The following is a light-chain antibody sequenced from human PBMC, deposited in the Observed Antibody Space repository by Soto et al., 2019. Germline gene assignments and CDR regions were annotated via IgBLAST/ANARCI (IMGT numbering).Light chain of an antibody. CDR2: LNSDGSH. CDR1: SGYSTYG. V-gene: IGLV4-69*01. J-gene: IGLJ3*02. CDR3: QTWGTGIWV. Sequence: QLVLTQSPSASASLGASVKLTCTLSSGYSTYGIAWHQQQPEKGPRFLMKLNSDGSHYKGDGIPDRFSGSSSGAERYLTISSLQLEDEADYYCQTWGTGIWVFGGGTKLTVL.